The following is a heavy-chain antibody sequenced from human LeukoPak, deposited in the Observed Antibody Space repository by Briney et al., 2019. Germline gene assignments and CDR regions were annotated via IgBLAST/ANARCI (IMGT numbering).Heavy chain of an antibody. CDR1: GFTFSSYA. D-gene: IGHD2-21*02. CDR3: ARDDYCGGDCYFDAFDI. Sequence: GGSLRLSCAASGFTFSSYAMSWVRQAPGKGLEWVSSISSSSSYIYYADSVKGRFTISRDNAKNSLYLQMNSLRAEDTAVYYCARDDYCGGDCYFDAFDIWGQGTMVTVSS. CDR2: ISSSSSYI. J-gene: IGHJ3*02. V-gene: IGHV3-21*01.